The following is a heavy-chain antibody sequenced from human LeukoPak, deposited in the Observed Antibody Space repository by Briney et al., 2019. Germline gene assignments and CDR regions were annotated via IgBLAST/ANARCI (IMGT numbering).Heavy chain of an antibody. Sequence: PSQTLSLSCTVSGGSISSGGYFWSWIRQHPGKGLEWIGYIYDSGSTNYNPSLKSRISISVDTSKNQFSLNLSSVTAADTAVYYCARRGNLEWFRWGQGTLVTVSS. J-gene: IGHJ4*02. CDR1: GGSISSGGYF. D-gene: IGHD3-3*01. V-gene: IGHV4-31*03. CDR3: ARRGNLEWFR. CDR2: IYDSGST.